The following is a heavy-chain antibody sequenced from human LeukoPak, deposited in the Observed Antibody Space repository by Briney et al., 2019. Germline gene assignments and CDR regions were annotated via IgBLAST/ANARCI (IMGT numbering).Heavy chain of an antibody. J-gene: IGHJ4*02. Sequence: SETLSLTCTVSGGSVSSGSYYWSWIRQHPGKGLEWIGYIYDSGATSYNPSLKSRLTISVDTSRNQFSLRLGSVTAADSAVYYCARSDSSAYYFDYWGQGTLVTVSS. CDR1: GGSVSSGSYY. V-gene: IGHV4-31*03. CDR2: IYDSGAT. CDR3: ARSDSSAYYFDY. D-gene: IGHD3-22*01.